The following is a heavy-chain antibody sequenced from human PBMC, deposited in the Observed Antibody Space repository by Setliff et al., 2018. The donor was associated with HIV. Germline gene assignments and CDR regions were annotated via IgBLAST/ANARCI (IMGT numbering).Heavy chain of an antibody. J-gene: IGHJ1*01. V-gene: IGHV1-24*01. CDR3: AIVKPYYDFWSGSHIGGYFQH. D-gene: IGHD3-3*01. Sequence: ASVKVSCKVSGYTLTKLSMHWVRQAPGKGLEWMGGFDPEEGETIYAQKFQGRVTMTEDTSTDTAYMELSILRSEDTAMYYCAIVKPYYDFWSGSHIGGYFQHWGQGTLVTVSS. CDR2: FDPEEGET. CDR1: GYTLTKLS.